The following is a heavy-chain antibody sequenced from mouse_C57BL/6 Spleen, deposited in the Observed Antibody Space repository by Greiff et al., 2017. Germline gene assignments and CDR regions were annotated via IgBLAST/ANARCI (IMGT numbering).Heavy chain of an antibody. D-gene: IGHD1-1*01. J-gene: IGHJ3*01. CDR2: ISSGGDYI. CDR1: GFTFSSYA. Sequence: EVMLVESGEGLVKPGGSLKLSCAASGFTFSSYAMSWVRQTPEKRLEWVAYISSGGDYIYYADTVKGRFTIARDNARNTLYLQMSRLKSEDTAMYYCTRDDYGSSSWFAYWGQGTLVTVSA. CDR3: TRDDYGSSSWFAY. V-gene: IGHV5-9-1*02.